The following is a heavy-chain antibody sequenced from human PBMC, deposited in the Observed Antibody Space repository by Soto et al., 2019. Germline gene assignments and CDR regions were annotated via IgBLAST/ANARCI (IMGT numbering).Heavy chain of an antibody. V-gene: IGHV3-64*01. D-gene: IGHD2-15*01. Sequence: GGSLRLSCAASGFTFSTYAMHWVRQAPGKGLEYVSVISSNGGSTYYANSVKGRFTISRDNSKNTLYLQMGSLRAEDMAVYYCARSVCSGGSCYGAFDIWGQGTMVTVSS. CDR3: ARSVCSGGSCYGAFDI. CDR2: ISSNGGST. J-gene: IGHJ3*02. CDR1: GFTFSTYA.